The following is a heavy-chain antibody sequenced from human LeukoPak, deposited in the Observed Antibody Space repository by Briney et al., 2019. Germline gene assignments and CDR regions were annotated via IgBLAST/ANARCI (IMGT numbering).Heavy chain of an antibody. J-gene: IGHJ5*02. CDR1: GFALSTYG. V-gene: IGHV3-23*01. CDR2: IRIGGGDT. D-gene: IGHD6-13*01. CDR3: ARCMVLSQGWCKWFDP. Sequence: PGGSLRLSCAASGFALSTYGTSWVRQAPAEWLECLSSIRIGGGDTFYADSVKSRFTISRDNSENTLHLQINNLRVEDTARYFCARCMVLSQGWCKWFDPSGEGTLVTVSS.